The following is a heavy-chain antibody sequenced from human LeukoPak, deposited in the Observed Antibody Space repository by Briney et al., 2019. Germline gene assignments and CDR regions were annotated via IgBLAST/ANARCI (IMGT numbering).Heavy chain of an antibody. CDR2: LSGSSTYI. CDR3: ARGGGYCGGDCYGIDY. Sequence: PGGSLRLSCAASGFTFSSYTMNWVRQAPGKGLERVSSLSGSSTYIYYADSVRGRFTISRDNAKNSLYLQMNSLTAEDTAVYYCARGGGYCGGDCYGIDYWGQGTLVTVSS. D-gene: IGHD2-21*01. V-gene: IGHV3-21*01. CDR1: GFTFSSYT. J-gene: IGHJ4*02.